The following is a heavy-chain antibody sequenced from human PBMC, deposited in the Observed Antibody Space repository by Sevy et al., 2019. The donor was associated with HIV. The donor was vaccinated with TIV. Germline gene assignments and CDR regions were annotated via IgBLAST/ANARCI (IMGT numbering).Heavy chain of an antibody. CDR1: GFTFSNYG. V-gene: IGHV3-30*02. CDR2: IRFDASTK. CDR3: AKDLTGRYTSSSGDFDY. J-gene: IGHJ4*02. D-gene: IGHD6-6*01. Sequence: GGSLRLSCAASGFTFSNYGMHWVRQAPGKGLEWVALIRFDASTKYYKDSVKGRFNVSRVNAKNIMYLQRNSLRPEDTAVYYCAKDLTGRYTSSSGDFDYWGQGTLVTVSS.